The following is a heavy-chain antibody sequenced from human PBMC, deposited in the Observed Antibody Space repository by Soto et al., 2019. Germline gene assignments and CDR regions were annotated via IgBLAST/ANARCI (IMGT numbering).Heavy chain of an antibody. CDR2: IYPGDSDT. D-gene: IGHD2-8*01. V-gene: IGHV5-51*01. CDR3: ARQGSNGAYYYYGMDV. CDR1: GYRFSSYW. J-gene: IGHJ6*02. Sequence: PXESLKLSCKCSGYRFSSYWIALVLQMPGKGLEWMGIIYPGDSDTRYSPSFQGQVTMSVDKSNNTAYLHWSSLKASDTAMYYCARQGSNGAYYYYGMDVWGQGTTVTVSS.